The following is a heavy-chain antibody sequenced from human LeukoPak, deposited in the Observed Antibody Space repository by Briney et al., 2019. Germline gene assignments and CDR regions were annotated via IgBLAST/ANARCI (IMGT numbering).Heavy chain of an antibody. D-gene: IGHD1-1*01. Sequence: SVKVSCKASGGTFSSYAISWVRQAPGQGLEWMGRIIPIFGIANYAQKFQGRVTITADKSTSTAYMELSSLRSEDTAMYYCARSLFPGYLYGMDVWGQGTTVTVSS. CDR2: IIPIFGIA. V-gene: IGHV1-69*04. CDR1: GGTFSSYA. CDR3: ARSLFPGYLYGMDV. J-gene: IGHJ6*02.